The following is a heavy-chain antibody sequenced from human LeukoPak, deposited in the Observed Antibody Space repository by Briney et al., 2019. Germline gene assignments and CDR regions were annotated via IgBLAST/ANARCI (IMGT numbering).Heavy chain of an antibody. CDR3: ARDYGGSSPFDS. CDR1: GFTFSSYE. J-gene: IGHJ4*02. D-gene: IGHD4-23*01. Sequence: GGSLRLSCAASGFTFSSYEMHWVRQAPGKGLEWVSYISSGDSTIYYADSVKGRFTISRDNAKNSLHLQMNSLRAEDTAVYYCARDYGGSSPFDSWGQGTLVTVSS. V-gene: IGHV3-48*03. CDR2: ISSGDSTI.